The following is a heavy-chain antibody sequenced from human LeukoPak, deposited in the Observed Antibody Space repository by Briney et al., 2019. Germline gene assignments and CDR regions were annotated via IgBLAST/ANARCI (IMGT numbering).Heavy chain of an antibody. CDR1: GFTFTNYD. CDR3: ATGEFYFDF. J-gene: IGHJ4*02. CDR2: ISDSGHST. Sequence: GGSLRLSCAASGFTFTNYDMSWVRQAPGKGLEWVSTISDSGHSTSYADSVKGRFTVSRDNSKNTLYLQMNSLRAEDTALYYCATGEFYFDFWGQGTLVTVSS. D-gene: IGHD3-16*01. V-gene: IGHV3-23*01.